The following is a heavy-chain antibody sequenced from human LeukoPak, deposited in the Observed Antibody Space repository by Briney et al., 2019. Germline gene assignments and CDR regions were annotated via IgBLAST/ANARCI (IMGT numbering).Heavy chain of an antibody. D-gene: IGHD6-19*01. J-gene: IGHJ4*02. CDR3: AKDRSQWLVWDKYYFDY. V-gene: IGHV3-23*01. CDR2: ISTSGGST. Sequence: GGSLRLSCAASGFTFSTYSMKWVRQAPGKGLEWVSTISTSGGSTYYADSVKGRFTISRDNSKNTLYLQMNSLRAEDTAVYYCAKDRSQWLVWDKYYFDYWGQGTLVTVSS. CDR1: GFTFSTYS.